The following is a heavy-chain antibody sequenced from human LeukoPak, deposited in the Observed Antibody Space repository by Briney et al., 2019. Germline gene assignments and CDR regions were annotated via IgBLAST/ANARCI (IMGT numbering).Heavy chain of an antibody. J-gene: IGHJ4*02. CDR1: GYTFTDYY. V-gene: IGHV1-46*01. CDR3: ARNIGGSSGYYTLGY. Sequence: ASVKVSCKASGYTFTDYYMHWVRQAPGQGVGWMGIINPSGGSTSYAQKFQGRVTMTRDTSTSTVYMELSSLRSEDTAVYYCARNIGGSSGYYTLGYWGQGALVTVSS. D-gene: IGHD3-22*01. CDR2: INPSGGST.